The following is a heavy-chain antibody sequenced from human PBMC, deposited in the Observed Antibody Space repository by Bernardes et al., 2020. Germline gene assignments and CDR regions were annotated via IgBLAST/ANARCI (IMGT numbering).Heavy chain of an antibody. Sequence: SETLSLTCAVYGGSFSGYYWSWIRQPPGKGLEWIGEINHSGSTNYNPSLKSRVTISVDTSKNQFSLKLSSVTAADTAVYYCAREYCGGDCYSDAFDIWGQGTMVTVSS. J-gene: IGHJ3*02. CDR2: INHSGST. D-gene: IGHD2-21*02. CDR1: GGSFSGYY. CDR3: AREYCGGDCYSDAFDI. V-gene: IGHV4-34*01.